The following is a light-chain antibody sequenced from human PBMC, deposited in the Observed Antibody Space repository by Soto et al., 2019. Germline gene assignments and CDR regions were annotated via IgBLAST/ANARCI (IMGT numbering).Light chain of an antibody. Sequence: QSALTQPASVSGSPGQSITISCTGTSSDVGDYKFVSWYLQHPGKAPKLMIYDVHNRPSGVSNRFSGYKSGNTASLTISGLQAEDEADYYCSSYTSSNTYVFATGTKVTVL. J-gene: IGLJ1*01. CDR2: DVH. CDR3: SSYTSSNTYV. V-gene: IGLV2-14*01. CDR1: SSDVGDYKF.